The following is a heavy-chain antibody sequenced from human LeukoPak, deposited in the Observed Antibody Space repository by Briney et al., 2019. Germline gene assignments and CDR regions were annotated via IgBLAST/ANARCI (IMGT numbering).Heavy chain of an antibody. CDR1: GFTFSSYG. CDR2: ISGSGGST. CDR3: AKTRVALDNGWYETCFDF. D-gene: IGHD6-19*01. J-gene: IGHJ4*02. V-gene: IGHV3-23*01. Sequence: GGSLRLSCAASGFTFSSYGMSWVRQAPGKGLEWVSAISGSGGSTYYADSVKGRFTISRDNSKNTLYLQMNSLRAEDTAIYHCAKTRVALDNGWYETCFDFWGQGTLVTVSS.